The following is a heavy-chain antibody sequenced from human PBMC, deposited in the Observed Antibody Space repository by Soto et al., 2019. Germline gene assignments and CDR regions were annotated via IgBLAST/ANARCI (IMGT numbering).Heavy chain of an antibody. CDR2: IDPSSGTT. V-gene: IGHV1-46*01. Sequence: SVKVSCKPSGYIFTNLYVHWVRQAPGQGLEWMGIIDPSSGTTSYTQKFQGRVTMTRDTSMSTVYMELSSLTSEDTAVYYCARGAVVVPNGLIAGMDVWGLGTTVTVSS. J-gene: IGHJ6*02. CDR1: GYIFTNLY. D-gene: IGHD2-15*01. CDR3: ARGAVVVPNGLIAGMDV.